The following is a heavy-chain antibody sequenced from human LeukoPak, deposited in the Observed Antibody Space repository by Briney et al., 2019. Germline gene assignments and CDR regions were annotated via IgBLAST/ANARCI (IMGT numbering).Heavy chain of an antibody. D-gene: IGHD3-9*01. CDR1: GYTFTSYG. J-gene: IGHJ4*02. CDR2: ISAYNGNT. V-gene: IGHV1-18*01. CDR3: ARGEYDILTGYYFRY. Sequence: ASVKVSCTASGYTFTSYGISWVRQAPGQGLEWMGWISAYNGNTNYAQKFQGRVTMTTDTSTSTAYMELRSLRSDDTAVYYCARGEYDILTGYYFRYWGQGTLVTVSS.